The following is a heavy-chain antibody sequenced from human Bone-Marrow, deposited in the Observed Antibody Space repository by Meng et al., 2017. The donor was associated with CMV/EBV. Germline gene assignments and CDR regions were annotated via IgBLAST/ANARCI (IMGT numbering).Heavy chain of an antibody. Sequence: ASVKVSCKSSGYTVSNFAVSWVRQAPGQGLEWLGWISAYNGNTNYTQKLQGRVTMTTDTSTSTAYMELRSLRSDDTTVYYCAREELGVVTERFDDWGQGTLVTVSS. V-gene: IGHV1-18*01. CDR1: GYTVSNFA. J-gene: IGHJ4*02. CDR3: AREELGVVTERFDD. CDR2: ISAYNGNT. D-gene: IGHD3-3*01.